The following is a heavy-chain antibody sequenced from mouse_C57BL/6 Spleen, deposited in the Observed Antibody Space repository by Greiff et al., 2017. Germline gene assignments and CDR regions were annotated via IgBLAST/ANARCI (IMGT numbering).Heavy chain of an antibody. J-gene: IGHJ1*03. Sequence: EVQGVESGGGLVKPGASLKLSCAASGFTFSDYGMHWVRQAPEKGLEWVAYISSGSSTIYYADTVKGRFTISRDTAKNTLFLQMTSLRSEDTAMYYCARGWLLRRYFDVWGTGTTVTVSS. CDR2: ISSGSSTI. CDR1: GFTFSDYG. CDR3: ARGWLLRRYFDV. V-gene: IGHV5-17*01. D-gene: IGHD2-3*01.